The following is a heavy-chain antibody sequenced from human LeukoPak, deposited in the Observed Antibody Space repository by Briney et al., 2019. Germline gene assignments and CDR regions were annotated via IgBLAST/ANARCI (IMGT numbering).Heavy chain of an antibody. J-gene: IGHJ4*02. CDR3: ASSYSSGWYFDY. Sequence: GGALRLSFAASGFTFDDYALHWVRQAPGEGLEWVSGISWNSGSIGYVDSVKGRFTISRDNAKNSLYLQMNSLRAEDTAVYYCASSYSSGWYFDYWGQGTLVTVSS. CDR1: GFTFDDYA. V-gene: IGHV3-9*01. D-gene: IGHD6-19*01. CDR2: ISWNSGSI.